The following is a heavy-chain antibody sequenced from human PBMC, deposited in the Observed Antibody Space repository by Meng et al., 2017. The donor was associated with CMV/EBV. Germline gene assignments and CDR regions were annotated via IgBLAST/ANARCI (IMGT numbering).Heavy chain of an antibody. CDR1: GYTLTELS. CDR3: ATRGNWNYYFDY. CDR2: FDPEDGET. J-gene: IGHJ4*02. Sequence: QVQLAQSGAQVKKPGASVKVSCKVSGYTLTELSMHWVRQAPGKGLEWMGGFDPEDGETIYAQKFQGRVTMTEDTSTDTAYMELSSLRSEDTAVYYCATRGNWNYYFDYWGQGTLVTVSS. D-gene: IGHD1-7*01. V-gene: IGHV1-24*01.